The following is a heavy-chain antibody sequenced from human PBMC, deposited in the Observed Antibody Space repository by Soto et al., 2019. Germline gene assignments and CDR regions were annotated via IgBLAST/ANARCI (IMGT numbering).Heavy chain of an antibody. Sequence: SETLSLTCTVSGGSISNFYWSWIRQPPGKGLEWIGYVYYTGSTSYNPSLKSRVTLSVDTSKNQFSLMLSSVTAADTAVYYCARRAGCSGGSCYSGYYYYYMDVWGKGTTVTVSS. V-gene: IGHV4-59*08. CDR2: VYYTGST. D-gene: IGHD2-15*01. CDR1: GGSISNFY. J-gene: IGHJ6*03. CDR3: ARRAGCSGGSCYSGYYYYYMDV.